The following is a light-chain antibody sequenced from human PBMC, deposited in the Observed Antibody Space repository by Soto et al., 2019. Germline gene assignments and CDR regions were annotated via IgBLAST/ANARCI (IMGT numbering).Light chain of an antibody. CDR1: QSISNY. Sequence: DIQMTQSPSSLSASVGDRVTITCRASQSISNYLNWYQQTPGKAPKLLIYAASSLQTGVPSRFSGSGSGTDFALTISSPQPEDFATYYCQQSYSDWTFGQGTKV. CDR3: QQSYSDWT. CDR2: AAS. V-gene: IGKV1-39*01. J-gene: IGKJ1*01.